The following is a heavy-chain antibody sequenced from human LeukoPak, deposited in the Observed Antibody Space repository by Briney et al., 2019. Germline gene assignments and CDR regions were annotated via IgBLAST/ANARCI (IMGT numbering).Heavy chain of an antibody. CDR1: GGSFSGYY. D-gene: IGHD3-22*01. V-gene: IGHV4-34*01. CDR3: ARELDYDSSGYVYFFDY. CDR2: INHSGST. Sequence: SETLSLTCAVYGGSFSGYYWSWIRQPPGKGLEWIGEINHSGSTNYNPSLKSRVTISVDTSKNQFSLKLNSVTAADTAVYYCARELDYDSSGYVYFFDYWGQGNLVTVSS. J-gene: IGHJ4*02.